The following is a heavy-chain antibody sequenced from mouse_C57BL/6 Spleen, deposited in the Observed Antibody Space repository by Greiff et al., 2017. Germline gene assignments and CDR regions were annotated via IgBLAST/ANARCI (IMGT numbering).Heavy chain of an antibody. CDR3: AIIYYGNPGAD. CDR1: GYAFSSSW. CDR2: IYPGDGDT. Sequence: LQESGPELVKPGASVKVSCKASGYAFSSSWMNWVKQRPGKGLEWIGRIYPGDGDTNYNGKFKGKATLTADKSSSTAYMQLSSLTSEDSAVYFCAIIYYGNPGADWGQGTLVTVSA. V-gene: IGHV1-82*01. D-gene: IGHD2-1*01. J-gene: IGHJ3*01.